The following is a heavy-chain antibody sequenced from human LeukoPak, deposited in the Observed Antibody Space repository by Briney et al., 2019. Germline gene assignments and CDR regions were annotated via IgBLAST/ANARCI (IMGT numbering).Heavy chain of an antibody. CDR3: ATKAPHYYDSSGYSD. CDR2: IIPIFGTA. D-gene: IGHD3-22*01. J-gene: IGHJ4*02. Sequence: ASVKVSCKASGGTFSSYAISWVRQAPGQGLEWMGGIIPIFGTANYAQKFQGRVTMTEDTSTDTAYMELSSLRSEDTAVYYCATKAPHYYDSSGYSDWGQGTLVTVSS. CDR1: GGTFSSYA. V-gene: IGHV1-69*06.